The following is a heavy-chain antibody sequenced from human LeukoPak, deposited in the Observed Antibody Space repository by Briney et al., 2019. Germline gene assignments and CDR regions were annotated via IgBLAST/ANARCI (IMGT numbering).Heavy chain of an antibody. V-gene: IGHV3-23*01. D-gene: IGHD3-22*01. Sequence: PGGSLRLSCAASEFTFSSYAMSWVRQAPGKGLEWVSAISGSGGSTYYADSVKGRFTISRDNSKNTLYLQMNSLRAEDTAVYYCATRGITMIVVVTSSDYWGQGTLVTVSS. CDR2: ISGSGGST. CDR3: ATRGITMIVVVTSSDY. CDR1: EFTFSSYA. J-gene: IGHJ4*02.